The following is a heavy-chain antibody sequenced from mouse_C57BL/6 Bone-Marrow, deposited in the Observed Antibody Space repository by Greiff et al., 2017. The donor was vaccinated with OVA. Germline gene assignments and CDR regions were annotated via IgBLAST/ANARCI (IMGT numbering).Heavy chain of an antibody. CDR3: ARSETTVVATEDAMDY. CDR1: GYTFTSYW. Sequence: QVQLQQPGAELVKPGASVKLSCKASGYTFTSYWMHWVKQRPGRGLEWIGRIDPNSGGTKYHEKFKSKATLTVDKPSSTAYMQLSSLTSEDSAVYYCARSETTVVATEDAMDYWGQGTSVTVSS. V-gene: IGHV1-72*01. D-gene: IGHD1-1*01. CDR2: IDPNSGGT. J-gene: IGHJ4*01.